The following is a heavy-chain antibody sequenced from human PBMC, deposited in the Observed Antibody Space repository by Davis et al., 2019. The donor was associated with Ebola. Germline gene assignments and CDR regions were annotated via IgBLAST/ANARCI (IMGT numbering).Heavy chain of an antibody. V-gene: IGHV3-73*01. J-gene: IGHJ4*02. CDR1: GFTFSGSA. CDR3: TSTYSSSWYYFDY. CDR2: IRSKANSYAT. Sequence: GGSLRLSCAASGFTFSGSAMHWVRQASGKGLDWVGRIRSKANSYATAYASSVKGRFTISRDDSKNAAYLQMNSLKTEDTAVYYCTSTYSSSWYYFDYWGQGTLVTVSS. D-gene: IGHD6-13*01.